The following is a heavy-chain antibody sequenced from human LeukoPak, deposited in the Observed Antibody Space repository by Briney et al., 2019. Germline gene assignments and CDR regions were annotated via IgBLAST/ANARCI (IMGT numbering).Heavy chain of an antibody. CDR1: GYNFPIYW. CDR2: IYPDDSNT. J-gene: IGHJ3*02. V-gene: IGHV5-51*01. CDR3: ARLSSYDSSGYYYVGAFDI. Sequence: GESLKISCQGSGYNFPIYWIGWVRQMPGQGLEWMGIIYPDDSNTIYGPSFQGQVTISADKSISTAYLQWSSLKASDTAMYYCARLSSYDSSGYYYVGAFDIWGQGTMVTVSS. D-gene: IGHD3-22*01.